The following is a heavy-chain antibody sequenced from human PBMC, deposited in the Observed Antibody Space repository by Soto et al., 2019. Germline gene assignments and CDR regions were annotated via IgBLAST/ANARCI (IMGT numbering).Heavy chain of an antibody. CDR2: IKSKPDGGTI. CDR1: GFTFTNAW. CDR3: TTGGYFLDY. Sequence: GGSLRLSCVASGFTFTNAWMGWVRQPPGKGLEWVGRIKSKPDGGTIDYAAPVKGRFIISRDDSKNTAYLQMNSLETEDTAVYYCTTGGYFLDYWGQGTLVTVSS. D-gene: IGHD5-12*01. V-gene: IGHV3-15*01. J-gene: IGHJ4*02.